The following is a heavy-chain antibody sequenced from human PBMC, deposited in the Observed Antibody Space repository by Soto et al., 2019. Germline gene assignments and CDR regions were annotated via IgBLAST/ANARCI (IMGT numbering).Heavy chain of an antibody. Sequence: QVQLQLSGPGLVKPSQTLSLTCDISGDSVSSNSAGWNWIRQTPSRGLEWLGRTYYRSKWYNNYAVSVKSRITINPYTSKNQFSLQLNSVTPEDTAVYYCARGSWDDVSGHYYMDVWGKGTTVTVSS. J-gene: IGHJ6*03. CDR2: TYYRSKWYN. CDR1: GDSVSSNSAG. D-gene: IGHD1-1*01. V-gene: IGHV6-1*01. CDR3: ARGSWDDVSGHYYMDV.